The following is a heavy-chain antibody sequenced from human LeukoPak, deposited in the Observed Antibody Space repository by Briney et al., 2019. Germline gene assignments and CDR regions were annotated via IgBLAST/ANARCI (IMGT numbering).Heavy chain of an antibody. D-gene: IGHD2/OR15-2a*01. V-gene: IGHV4-61*02. CDR2: IYTGGAI. J-gene: IGHJ4*02. Sequence: SQTLSLTCTVSGGSISSGSHYWSWIRQPAGKGLEWIGRIYTGGAIYYNPPLKSRVTISEDTSKNQFSLKLSSVTAADTAVYYCAREVLQIYYFDFWGQGTLVTVSS. CDR3: AREVLQIYYFDF. CDR1: GGSISSGSHY.